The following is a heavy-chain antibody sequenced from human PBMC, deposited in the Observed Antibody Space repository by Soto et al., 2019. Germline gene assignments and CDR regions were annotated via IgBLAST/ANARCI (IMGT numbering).Heavy chain of an antibody. CDR1: VYSFAGYW. V-gene: IGHV5-10-1*01. CDR2: IDPSDSQT. D-gene: IGHD3-22*01. Sequence: PGESLKISCKGSVYSFAGYWITWVRQKPGKGLEWMGRIDPSDSQTYYSPSFRGHVTISVTKSITTVFLQWSSLRASDTAMYYCARQIYDSDTGPNFQYYFDSWGQGTPVTLSS. CDR3: ARQIYDSDTGPNFQYYFDS. J-gene: IGHJ4*02.